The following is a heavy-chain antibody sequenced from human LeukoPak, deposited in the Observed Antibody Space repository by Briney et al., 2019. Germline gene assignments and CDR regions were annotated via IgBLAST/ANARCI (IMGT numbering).Heavy chain of an antibody. D-gene: IGHD3-10*01. J-gene: IGHJ6*02. CDR2: IIPIFGTA. V-gene: IGHV1-69*05. CDR3: ASYYGSGSNNYGMDV. CDR1: GGTFSSYA. Sequence: SVKVSCKASGGTFSSYAISWVRQAPGQGLEWMGGIIPIFGTANYAQKFQGRVTMTRNTSISTAYMELSSLRSEDTAVYYCASYYGSGSNNYGMDVWGQGTTVTVSS.